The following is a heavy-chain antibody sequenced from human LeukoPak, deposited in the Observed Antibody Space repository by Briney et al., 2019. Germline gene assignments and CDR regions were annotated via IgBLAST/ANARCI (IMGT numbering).Heavy chain of an antibody. CDR3: AREGPRGLAFDI. CDR2: ISGSGDRT. CDR1: EFSFSSYE. V-gene: IGHV3-23*01. J-gene: IGHJ3*02. Sequence: PGGSLRLSCAASEFSFSSYEMSWVRQAPGKGPEWVSGISGSGDRTYYADSVKGRFAISRDNSKKTLDLQMNSLRDDDTAVYYCAREGPRGLAFDIWGQGTRVTVSS.